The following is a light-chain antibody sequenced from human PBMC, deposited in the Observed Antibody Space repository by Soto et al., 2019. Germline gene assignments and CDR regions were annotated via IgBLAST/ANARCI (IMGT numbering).Light chain of an antibody. CDR1: QTVDSTY. CDR2: DSS. CDR3: QQYDTSSII. V-gene: IGKV3-20*01. Sequence: PGERATLSCRASQTVDSTYLAWYQQKPGQAPRLLIYDSSSRAPGIPDRFSGSGSGTDFTLSISRLEPEDFAVYYCQQYDTSSIIFGPGTRWIS. J-gene: IGKJ3*01.